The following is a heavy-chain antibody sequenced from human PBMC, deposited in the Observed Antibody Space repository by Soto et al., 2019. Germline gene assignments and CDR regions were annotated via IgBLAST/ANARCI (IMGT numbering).Heavy chain of an antibody. Sequence: HPGGSLRLSCAASGFTFSSYSMNWVRQAPGKGLEWVSYISSSSTIYYADSVKGRFTISRDNAKNSLYLQMNSLRAEDTAVYYCARDPGEYGYYYMDVWGKGTTVTVSS. J-gene: IGHJ6*03. CDR2: ISSSSTI. CDR1: GFTFSSYS. CDR3: ARDPGEYGYYYMDV. D-gene: IGHD4-17*01. V-gene: IGHV3-48*01.